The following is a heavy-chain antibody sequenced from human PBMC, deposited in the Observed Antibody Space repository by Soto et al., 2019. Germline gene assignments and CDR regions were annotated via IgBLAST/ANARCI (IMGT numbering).Heavy chain of an antibody. J-gene: IGHJ6*02. V-gene: IGHV3-21*01. D-gene: IGHD2-2*02. CDR3: ARSRPCTSTSCYTFTTHYYYFGMDV. Sequence: PGGSLRLSCAASGFTFSSYSMSWLRQAPGKGLEWVSSLSRTGAIYYTDSGKCRFTISRDNAQSSLFLRLNSLRVKDTAVYYCARSRPCTSTSCYTFTTHYYYFGMDVWGQGTTVTVSS. CDR1: GFTFSSYS. CDR2: LSRTGAI.